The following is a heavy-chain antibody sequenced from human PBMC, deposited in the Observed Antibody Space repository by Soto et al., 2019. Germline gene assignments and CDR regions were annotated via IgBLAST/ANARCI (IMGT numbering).Heavy chain of an antibody. CDR3: ANSYYGWGFDY. D-gene: IGHD3-10*01. J-gene: IGHJ4*02. CDR2: VYHTGKT. V-gene: IGHV4-4*02. CDR1: GGFVNTSNW. Sequence: QLQLQESGPRLVTPSGTLSLTCIVSGGFVNTSNWWSWIRQPPGKGLEWIGEVYHTGKTNYSPSFNSRVNISVDKSNNQFFLKLTSVTAADTAIYYCANSYYGWGFDYWGQGALVTVAS.